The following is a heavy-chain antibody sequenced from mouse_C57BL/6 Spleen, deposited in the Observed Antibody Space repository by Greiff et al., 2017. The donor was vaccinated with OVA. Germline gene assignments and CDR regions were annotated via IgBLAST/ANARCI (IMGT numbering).Heavy chain of an antibody. D-gene: IGHD1-1*01. Sequence: VQVVESGPELVKPGASVKLSCKASGYTFTSYDINWVKQRPGQGLEWIGWIYPRDGSTKYNEKFKGKATLTVDTSSSTAYMELHSLTSEDSAVYFCVSGSSSFAYWGQGTLVTVSA. CDR2: IYPRDGST. V-gene: IGHV1-85*01. J-gene: IGHJ3*01. CDR3: VSGSSSFAY. CDR1: GYTFTSYD.